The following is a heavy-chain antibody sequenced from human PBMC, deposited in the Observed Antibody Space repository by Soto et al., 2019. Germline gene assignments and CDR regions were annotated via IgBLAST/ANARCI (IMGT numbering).Heavy chain of an antibody. CDR1: GFSLSTSGVG. J-gene: IGHJ4*02. CDR3: AHSPSHRSPGGY. D-gene: IGHD2-15*01. CDR2: IYWEDDK. V-gene: IGHV2-5*02. Sequence: QITLKESGPTLVKPTQTLTLTCTFSGFSLSTSGVGVGWIRQPPGKALGWLELIYWEDDKRYSPSLKSRLTITKDTSKNQVVLTMTHMDPVDTATYSCAHSPSHRSPGGYWGQGTLVTVSS.